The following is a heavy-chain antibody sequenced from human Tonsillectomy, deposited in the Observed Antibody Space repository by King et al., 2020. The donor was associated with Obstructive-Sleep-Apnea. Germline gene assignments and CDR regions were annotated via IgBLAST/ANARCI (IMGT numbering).Heavy chain of an antibody. CDR3: AREWSFIAVTGTGGMDV. CDR1: DGSVSSGSFY. D-gene: IGHD6-19*01. J-gene: IGHJ6*04. V-gene: IGHV4-61*01. Sequence: QVQLQESGPGLVKPSETLSLTCTVSDGSVSSGSFYWNWIRQPPGKGLEWIGYVYYSGNTNYNPSLKSRVTISVDTSKNQFSLNLTSVTAADTAVYYCAREWSFIAVTGTGGMDVWGKGTTVTVSS. CDR2: VYYSGNT.